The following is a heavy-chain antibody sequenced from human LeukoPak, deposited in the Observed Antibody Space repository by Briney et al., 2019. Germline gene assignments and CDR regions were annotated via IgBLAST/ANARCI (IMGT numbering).Heavy chain of an antibody. CDR1: GGSISSYY. CDR2: IYYSGST. V-gene: IGHV4-59*01. Sequence: SESLSLTCTVSGGSISSYYWSWIRQPPGKGLEWLGYIYYSGSTNYNPSLKSRVTISVDTSKNQFSLKLSSVTAADTAVYYCARVSDSSGFPMYYFDYWGQGTLVTVSS. D-gene: IGHD3-22*01. J-gene: IGHJ4*02. CDR3: ARVSDSSGFPMYYFDY.